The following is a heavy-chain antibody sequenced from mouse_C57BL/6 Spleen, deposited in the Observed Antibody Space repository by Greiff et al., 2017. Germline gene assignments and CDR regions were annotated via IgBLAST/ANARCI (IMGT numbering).Heavy chain of an antibody. CDR1: GYTFTDYY. D-gene: IGHD1-1*01. CDR2: IYPGSGHT. CDR3: ARGRDGYAMDH. Sequence: VMLVESGAELVRPGASVKLSCKASGYTFTDYYINWVKQRPGQGLEWIARIYPGSGHTYYNEKFKGKATLTAEKSSSTAYMQLSSLTSEDSAVYFCARGRDGYAMDHWGQGTSVTVSS. V-gene: IGHV1-76*01. J-gene: IGHJ4*01.